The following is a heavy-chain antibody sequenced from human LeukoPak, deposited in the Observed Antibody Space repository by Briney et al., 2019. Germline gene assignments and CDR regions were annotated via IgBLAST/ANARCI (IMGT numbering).Heavy chain of an antibody. D-gene: IGHD6-19*01. J-gene: IGHJ5*02. CDR1: GGSFSGYY. V-gene: IGHV4-34*01. CDR2: INHSGST. CDR3: ARGRRAVYNWFDP. Sequence: ASETLSLTCAVYGGSFSGYYWSWIRQPPGKGLEWIGEINHSGSTNYNPSLKSRVTISVDTSKNQFSLKLSSVTAADTAVYYCARGRRAVYNWFDPWGQGTLVTVSS.